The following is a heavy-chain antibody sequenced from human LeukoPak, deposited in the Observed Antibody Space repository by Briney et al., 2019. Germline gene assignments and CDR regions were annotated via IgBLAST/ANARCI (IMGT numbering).Heavy chain of an antibody. CDR3: AREMVGATTKDY. Sequence: SETLSLTCTVSGYSISSGYYWGWIRQPPGKGLEWIGSIYHSGSTYYNPSLKSRVTISVDTSKNQFSLKLSSVTAADTAVYYCAREMVGATTKDYWGQGTLVTVSS. CDR2: IYHSGST. CDR1: GYSISSGYY. V-gene: IGHV4-38-2*02. J-gene: IGHJ4*02. D-gene: IGHD1-26*01.